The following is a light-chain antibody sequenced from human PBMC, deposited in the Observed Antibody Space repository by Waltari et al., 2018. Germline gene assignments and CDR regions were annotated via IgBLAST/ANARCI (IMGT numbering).Light chain of an antibody. CDR1: QGISSY. CDR2: AAS. CDR3: QQYYSYPRT. Sequence: AIRITQSPSSLSASTGDRVTITCRASQGISSYLVWYQQKPGKAPKLLIYAASTLQSGVPSRFGGSGSGTDFTLTISCLQSEDFATYYCQQYYSYPRTFGQGTKVEIK. V-gene: IGKV1-8*01. J-gene: IGKJ1*01.